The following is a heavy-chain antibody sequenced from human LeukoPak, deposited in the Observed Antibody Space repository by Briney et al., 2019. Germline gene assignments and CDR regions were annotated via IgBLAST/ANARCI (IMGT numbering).Heavy chain of an antibody. V-gene: IGHV3-23*01. CDR3: AKGDCGGDCYSFDY. Sequence: GGSLRLSCAASGFTFSSYSMNWVRQAPGKGLEWVSAISGSGSTYYADSVKGRFTISRDNSKNTLYLQMKSLRAEDTALYYCAKGDCGGDCYSFDYWGQGTLVTVSS. J-gene: IGHJ4*02. D-gene: IGHD2-21*02. CDR2: ISGSGST. CDR1: GFTFSSYS.